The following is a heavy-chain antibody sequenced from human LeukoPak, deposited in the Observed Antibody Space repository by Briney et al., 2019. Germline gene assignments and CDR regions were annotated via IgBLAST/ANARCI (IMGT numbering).Heavy chain of an antibody. Sequence: SETLSLTCTVSGGSISSSSYYWSWIRQPPGKGLEWIGYIYYSGSTNYNPSLKSRVTISVDTSKNQFSLKLSSVTAADTAVYYCARDLLMGATSYYYYGMDVWGQGTTVTVSS. CDR2: IYYSGST. J-gene: IGHJ6*02. D-gene: IGHD1-26*01. V-gene: IGHV4-61*01. CDR1: GGSISSSSYY. CDR3: ARDLLMGATSYYYYGMDV.